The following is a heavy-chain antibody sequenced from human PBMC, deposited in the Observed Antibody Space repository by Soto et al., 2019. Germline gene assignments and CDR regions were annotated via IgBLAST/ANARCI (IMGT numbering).Heavy chain of an antibody. J-gene: IGHJ4*02. CDR1: GFTFSSYA. V-gene: IGHV3-23*01. CDR3: AKDSESRIQIWLLFDY. D-gene: IGHD5-18*01. CDR2: ISGSGGST. Sequence: GGSLRLSCAASGFTFSSYAMSWVRQAPGKGLEWVSAISGSGGSTYYADSVKGRFTISRDNSKNTLYLQMNSLRAEDTAVYYCAKDSESRIQIWLLFDYWGQGTLVTVSS.